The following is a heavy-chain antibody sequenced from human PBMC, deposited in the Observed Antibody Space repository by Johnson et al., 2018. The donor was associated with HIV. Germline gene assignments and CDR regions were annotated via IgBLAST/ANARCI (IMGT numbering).Heavy chain of an antibody. J-gene: IGHJ3*01. CDR3: ARLPSGYSRDGFNV. CDR1: GFSFSSYP. CDR2: TPYDGTNK. D-gene: IGHD5-18*01. V-gene: IGHV3-30-3*01. Sequence: VQLVESGGGVVQPGRSLRLSCAASGFSFSSYPMHWVRQAPGKGLEWVAVTPYDGTNKYYAASVKGRFTISRENSKNTQYLQMNRLRAEDTAVYYCARLPSGYSRDGFNVWGQGTMVTVSS.